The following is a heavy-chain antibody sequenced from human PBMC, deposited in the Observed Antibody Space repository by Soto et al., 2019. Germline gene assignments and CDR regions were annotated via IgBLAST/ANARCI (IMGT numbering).Heavy chain of an antibody. CDR3: ARDWDIVILSVPIPNYNYGMDV. CDR1: GFTFSSYA. J-gene: IGHJ6*02. CDR2: ISSRSDTL. V-gene: IGHV3-48*02. Sequence: GGSLRLSCAASGFTFSSYAMHWVRQAPGKGLEWVSYISSRSDTLYYADSVKGRFTISRDNAKNSVYLQVNNLRDEDTAVYYCARDWDIVILSVPIPNYNYGMDVWGQGTTVTVSS. D-gene: IGHD2-15*01.